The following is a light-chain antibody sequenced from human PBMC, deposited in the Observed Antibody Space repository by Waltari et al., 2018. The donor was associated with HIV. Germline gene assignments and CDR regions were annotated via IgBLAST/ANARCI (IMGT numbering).Light chain of an antibody. J-gene: IGLJ3*02. CDR2: EDK. CDR3: ATWDNGLGVVV. V-gene: IGLV1-51*01. Sequence: QSVLTQPPSVSAAPGQEVTISCSGSISDVGNNFVSWYQHLPGAAPKIVIFEDKKRASGIPDRFTGSRSGSSATLAITGLQTGDEADYYWATWDNGLGVVVFGGGTKLTVL. CDR1: ISDVGNNF.